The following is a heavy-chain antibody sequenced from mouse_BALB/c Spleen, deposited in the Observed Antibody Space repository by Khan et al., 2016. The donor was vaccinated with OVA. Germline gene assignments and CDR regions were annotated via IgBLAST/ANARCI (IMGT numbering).Heavy chain of an antibody. J-gene: IGHJ3*01. CDR2: ISSGDTT. CDR3: ARDYWFAY. Sequence: EVELVESGGGLVKPGGSLKLSCAASGFTFSNYGVSWVRQTPEKRLEWVASISSGDTTYYPDSVQGRFTISSDNSRNILYLQMSSLRSEDTAMYYCARDYWFAYWGQGTLVTGSA. V-gene: IGHV5-6-5*01. CDR1: GFTFSNYG.